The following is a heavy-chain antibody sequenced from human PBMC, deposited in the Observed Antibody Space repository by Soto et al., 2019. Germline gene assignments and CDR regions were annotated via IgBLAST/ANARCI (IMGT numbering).Heavy chain of an antibody. CDR1: GDSISGGASF. D-gene: IGHD2-2*01. CDR3: AKLSCTSSTCYFPGWFDP. V-gene: IGHV4-31*03. Sequence: SETLSLTCPVSGDSISGGASFWSWIRQPPGKGLEWIANVYYSGSSYYNPSLKSRLTISVDTTKNQFSLQLKSMTAADTAVYYCAKLSCTSSTCYFPGWFDPWGQGTLVTVS. J-gene: IGHJ5*02. CDR2: VYYSGSS.